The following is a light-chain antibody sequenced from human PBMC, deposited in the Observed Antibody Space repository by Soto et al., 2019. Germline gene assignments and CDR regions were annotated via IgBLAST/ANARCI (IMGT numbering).Light chain of an antibody. Sequence: QSVLTQPPSASGTPGQRVTISCSGSSSNIGSNTVNWYQRLPGTAPKLLIFSNSQRPSGVPDRFSGSKSDTSASLAISGLQSEDEADYYCATWDDSPNAWVFGGGTKPTVL. CDR2: SNS. J-gene: IGLJ3*02. CDR1: SSNIGSNT. V-gene: IGLV1-44*01. CDR3: ATWDDSPNAWV.